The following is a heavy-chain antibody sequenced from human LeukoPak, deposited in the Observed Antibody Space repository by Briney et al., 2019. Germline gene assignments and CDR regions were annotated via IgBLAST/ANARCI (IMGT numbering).Heavy chain of an antibody. CDR2: IIPILGIA. J-gene: IGHJ4*02. V-gene: IGHV1-69*02. Sequence: SVKVSCKASGGTFSSYTISWVRQAPGQGLAWMGRIIPILGIANYAQKFQGRVTITADKSTSTAYMELSSLRSEDTAVYYCARGERYSSGWPGYWGQGTLVTVSS. CDR1: GGTFSSYT. D-gene: IGHD6-19*01. CDR3: ARGERYSSGWPGY.